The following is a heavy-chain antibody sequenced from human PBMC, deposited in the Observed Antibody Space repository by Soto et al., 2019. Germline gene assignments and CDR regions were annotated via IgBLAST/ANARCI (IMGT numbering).Heavy chain of an antibody. D-gene: IGHD1-26*01. J-gene: IGHJ3*02. CDR2: IYYSGST. CDR1: CGSISSYY. CDR3: ARLPPGGAFDI. V-gene: IGHV4-59*01. Sequence: PSETLSLTCTVSCGSISSYYWSWIRQPPGKGLEWIGYIYYSGSTNYNPSLKSRVTISVDTSKNQFSLKLSSVTAADTAVYYCARLPPGGAFDIWGRGTMVTVSS.